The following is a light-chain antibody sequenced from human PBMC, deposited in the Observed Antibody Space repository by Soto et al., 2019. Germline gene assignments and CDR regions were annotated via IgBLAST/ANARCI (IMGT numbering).Light chain of an antibody. CDR2: GAS. J-gene: IGKJ5*01. V-gene: IGKV3-20*01. CDR1: QSVISTY. Sequence: EIAMTQSPATLSVSPGERATPSCRASQSVISTYLAWYQQKPGQAPRLLIYGASSRATGIPDRFSGSGSGTDFTLTISRLEPEDFAVYYCQQYGSSPITFGQGTRLEIK. CDR3: QQYGSSPIT.